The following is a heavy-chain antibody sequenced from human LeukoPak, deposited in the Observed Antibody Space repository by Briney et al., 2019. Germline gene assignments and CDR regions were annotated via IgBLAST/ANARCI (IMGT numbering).Heavy chain of an antibody. J-gene: IGHJ4*02. V-gene: IGHV3-30*04. CDR3: ARHGSIQLWSEKSRHFDY. D-gene: IGHD5-18*01. CDR1: GFTFSSYA. Sequence: GGSLRLSCAASGFTFSSYAMHWVRQAPGKGLEWVAVISYDGSNKYYADSVKGRFTISRDNSKNTLYLQMNSLRAEDTAVYYCARHGSIQLWSEKSRHFDYWGQGTLVTVSS. CDR2: ISYDGSNK.